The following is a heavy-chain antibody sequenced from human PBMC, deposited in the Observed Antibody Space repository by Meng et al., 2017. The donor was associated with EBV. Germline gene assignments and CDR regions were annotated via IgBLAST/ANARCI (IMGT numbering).Heavy chain of an antibody. D-gene: IGHD3-10*01. CDR3: ASESGRGYTPDY. CDR1: GDPFRNYA. CDR2: FLPTLGAP. V-gene: IGHV1-69*01. Sequence: QVQLGQSGAEGKNPGSRVKVSCKTSGDPFRNYAISWVRQAPGQGLEWLGGFLPTLGAPNYAQKFHGRVSITADESTSTHYMDLSSLRSEDTAVYYCASESGRGYTPDYWGQGTLVTVSS. J-gene: IGHJ4*02.